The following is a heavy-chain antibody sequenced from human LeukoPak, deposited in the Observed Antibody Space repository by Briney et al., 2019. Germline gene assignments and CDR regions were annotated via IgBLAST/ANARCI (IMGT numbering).Heavy chain of an antibody. CDR1: GFAFSTYI. J-gene: IGHJ4*02. D-gene: IGHD6-13*01. CDR3: ARDIGYPDN. V-gene: IGHV3-21*01. CDR2: ISSRGTYI. Sequence: GGSLRLSCAASGFAFSTYIMNWVRQAPGKGLEWVSSISSRGTYIYYADSVKGRFTISRDNAKNSMYLQMNSLRAEDTAVYYCARDIGYPDNWGQGTLVTVSS.